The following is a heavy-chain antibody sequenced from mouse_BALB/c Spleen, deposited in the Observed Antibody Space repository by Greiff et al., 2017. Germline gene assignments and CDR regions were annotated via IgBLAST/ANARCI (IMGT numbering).Heavy chain of an antibody. J-gene: IGHJ4*01. CDR2: ISYDGSN. CDR1: GYSITSGYY. Sequence: EVQLQESGPGLVKPSQSLSLTCSVTGYSITSGYYWNWIRQFPGNKLEWMGYISYDGSNNYNPSLKNRISITRDTSKNQFFLKLNSVTTEDTATYYCAREDDGYPYAMDYWGQGTSVTVSS. D-gene: IGHD2-3*01. CDR3: AREDDGYPYAMDY. V-gene: IGHV3-6*02.